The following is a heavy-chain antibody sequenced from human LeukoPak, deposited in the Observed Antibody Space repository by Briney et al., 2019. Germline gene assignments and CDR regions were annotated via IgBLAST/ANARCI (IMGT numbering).Heavy chain of an antibody. CDR1: GFTFSSYG. CDR3: ARDRSRYYGMDV. Sequence: PGGSLRLSCAASGFTFSSYGMHWVRQAPGKGLEWVAVIWFDGSNKYYADSVKGRFTISRDNSKNTLYLQMISLRTEDTAVYYCARDRSRYYGMDVWGQGTTVTVSS. CDR2: IWFDGSNK. V-gene: IGHV3-33*01. D-gene: IGHD6-25*01. J-gene: IGHJ6*02.